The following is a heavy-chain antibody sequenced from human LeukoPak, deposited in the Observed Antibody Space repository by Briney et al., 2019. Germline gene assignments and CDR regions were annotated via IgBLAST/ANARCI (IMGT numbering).Heavy chain of an antibody. J-gene: IGHJ4*02. CDR2: ISYDGSNK. CDR1: GFTFSSYG. Sequence: GGSLRLSCAASGFTFSSYGMHWVRQAPGKGLEWVAVISYDGSNKYYADSVKGRFTISRDNSKDTLYLQMNSLRAEDTAVYYCANLYDYVWGSYEDYWGQGTLVTVSS. D-gene: IGHD3-16*01. V-gene: IGHV3-30*18. CDR3: ANLYDYVWGSYEDY.